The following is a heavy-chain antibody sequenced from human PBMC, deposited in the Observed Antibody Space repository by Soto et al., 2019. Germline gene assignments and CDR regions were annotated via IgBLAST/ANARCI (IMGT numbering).Heavy chain of an antibody. CDR2: TYYRSKLYN. V-gene: IGHV6-1*01. CDR1: VDSVSGNSAA. CDR3: AVELPYHESVYSYFAY. J-gene: IGHJ4*02. D-gene: IGHD3-10*01. Sequence: PSQTLSLTCAISVDSVSGNSAAWNWIRQSPSRGLEWLGRTYYRSKLYNDYAVSVKGRITVTPDTSRDQFSLHLNSVTPEDTAVYYRAVELPYHESVYSYFAYCEQVTXVIASS.